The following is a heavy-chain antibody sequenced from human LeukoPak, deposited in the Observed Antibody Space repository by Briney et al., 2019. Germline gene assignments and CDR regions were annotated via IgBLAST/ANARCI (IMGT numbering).Heavy chain of an antibody. D-gene: IGHD3-10*01. CDR2: ISSSGSTI. J-gene: IGHJ4*02. V-gene: IGHV3-48*03. CDR3: ARDYYGSGSYPY. CDR1: GFTFSSYE. Sequence: GGSLRLSCAASGFTFSSYEMNWVRQAPGKGLEWVSYISSSGSTIYYADSVKGRFTISRDNAKNSLYLQMNSLRAEGTAVYYCARDYYGSGSYPYWGQGTLVTVSS.